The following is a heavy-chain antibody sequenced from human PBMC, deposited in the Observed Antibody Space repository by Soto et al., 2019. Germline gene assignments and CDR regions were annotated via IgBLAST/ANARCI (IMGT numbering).Heavy chain of an antibody. Sequence: QVQLQESGSGLVKPSQSLSLTCTVSGVSLNTADTWWSWIRQSPGKGLEFIGYYHSGGSTYYDASFRSRVIISADTANSHFYLTLSSVTVADTAVYFCVRSRQMESGNDYGLDVWGQGTTVTVSS. CDR1: GVSLNTADTW. D-gene: IGHD1-1*01. V-gene: IGHV4-30-4*01. CDR3: VRSRQMESGNDYGLDV. CDR2: YHSGGST. J-gene: IGHJ6*02.